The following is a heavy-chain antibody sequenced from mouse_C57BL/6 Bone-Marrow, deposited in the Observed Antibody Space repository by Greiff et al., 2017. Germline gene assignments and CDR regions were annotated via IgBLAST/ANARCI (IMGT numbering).Heavy chain of an antibody. CDR3: ARDNLRDY. CDR2: IDPSDSYT. D-gene: IGHD1-3*01. CDR1: GYTFTSYW. V-gene: IGHV1-69*01. Sequence: VQLQQPGAELVMPGASVKLSCKASGYTFTSYWMHWVKQRPGQGLEWIGEIDPSDSYTNYNQKFKGKSTWTVDKSSSTAYMQLSSLTSEDSAVYYCARDNLRDYWGQGTTLTVSS. J-gene: IGHJ2*01.